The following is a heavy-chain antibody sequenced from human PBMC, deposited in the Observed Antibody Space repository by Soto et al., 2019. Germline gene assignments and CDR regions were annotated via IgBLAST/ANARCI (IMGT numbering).Heavy chain of an antibody. CDR3: AGALRVVVVAAVSVNWFDP. Sequence: SETLSLTCTVSGGSISSGGYYWSWIRQHPGKGLEWIGYIYYSGSTYYNPSLKSRVTISVDTSKNQFSLKLSSVTAADTAVYYCAGALRVVVVAAVSVNWFDPWGQGTLVTVSS. V-gene: IGHV4-31*03. J-gene: IGHJ5*02. CDR2: IYYSGST. D-gene: IGHD2-15*01. CDR1: GGSISSGGYY.